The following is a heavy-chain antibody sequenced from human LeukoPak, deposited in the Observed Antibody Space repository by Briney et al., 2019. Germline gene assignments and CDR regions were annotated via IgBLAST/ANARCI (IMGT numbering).Heavy chain of an antibody. CDR1: GGTFSSYA. D-gene: IGHD6-19*01. CDR2: IIPIFGTA. J-gene: IGHJ4*02. CDR3: ATGSGWYDFLAADY. Sequence: ASVKVSCKASGGTFSSYAISWVRQAPGQGLEWMGGIIPIFGTANYAQKFQGRVTITADESTSTAYMELSSLRSEDTAVYYCATGSGWYDFLAADYWGQGTLVTVSS. V-gene: IGHV1-69*13.